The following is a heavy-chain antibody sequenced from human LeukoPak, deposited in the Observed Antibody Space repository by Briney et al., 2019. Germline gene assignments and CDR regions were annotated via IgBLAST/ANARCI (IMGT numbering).Heavy chain of an antibody. Sequence: ASVKVSYKASGYTFTRNGITWVRQVPGQGLEWMGWISGYNGNTEYAQMFQGRVTMTTDTSTSTAYMELRSLRSDDTAVYYCARSGHCSGTSCYAEGLDYWGQGTLVTVSS. J-gene: IGHJ4*02. D-gene: IGHD2-2*01. CDR1: GYTFTRNG. CDR2: ISGYNGNT. V-gene: IGHV1-18*01. CDR3: ARSGHCSGTSCYAEGLDY.